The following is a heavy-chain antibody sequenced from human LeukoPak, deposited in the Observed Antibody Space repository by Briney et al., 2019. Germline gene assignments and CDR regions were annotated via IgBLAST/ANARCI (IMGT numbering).Heavy chain of an antibody. CDR1: GVTFSNYW. CDR3: ARSSYSSSSSV. Sequence: GGSLRLSCAASGVTFSNYWMSWVRQAPGKGLEWVASINSDGSEGYYADVVKGRFTISRDNAKNSLYLQINSLRAEDTAVYYCARSSYSSSSSVWGQGTMVTVSS. CDR2: INSDGSEG. V-gene: IGHV3-7*03. D-gene: IGHD6-6*01. J-gene: IGHJ3*01.